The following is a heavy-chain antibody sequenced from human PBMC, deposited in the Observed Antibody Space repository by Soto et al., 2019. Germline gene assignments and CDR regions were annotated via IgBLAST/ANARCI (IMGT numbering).Heavy chain of an antibody. D-gene: IGHD2-15*01. Sequence: PGGSLRLSCVASGFTFSSYVIHWVRQAPGKGLEWVELISTDGTEKHYPGSVRGRFTISRDNSKNTLYLQMNSLRAEDTAVYYCAREEGYCGGGYCFRSAFDLWGQGTVVTV. CDR1: GFTFSSYV. CDR2: ISTDGTEK. CDR3: AREEGYCGGGYCFRSAFDL. J-gene: IGHJ3*01. V-gene: IGHV3-30*14.